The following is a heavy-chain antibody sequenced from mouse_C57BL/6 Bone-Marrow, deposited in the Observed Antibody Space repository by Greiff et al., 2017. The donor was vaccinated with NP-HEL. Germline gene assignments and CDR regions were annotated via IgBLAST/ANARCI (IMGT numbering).Heavy chain of an antibody. CDR1: GYAFSSSC. J-gene: IGHJ3*01. Sequence: VKLQESGPELVKPGASVKISCKASGYAFSSSCMNWVKQRPGKGLEWIGRIYPGDGDTNYNGKFKGKATLTADKSSSTAYMQLSSLTSEDSAVYFCARDSSGSFAYWGQGTLVTVSA. D-gene: IGHD3-2*02. CDR3: ARDSSGSFAY. CDR2: IYPGDGDT. V-gene: IGHV1-82*01.